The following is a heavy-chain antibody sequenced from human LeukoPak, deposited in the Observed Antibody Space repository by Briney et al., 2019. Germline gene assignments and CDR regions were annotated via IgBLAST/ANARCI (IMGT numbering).Heavy chain of an antibody. J-gene: IGHJ3*02. D-gene: IGHD3-10*01. CDR3: AKCRGPHNAYDI. CDR1: GYTLTSYG. CDR2: ISTQSGNT. V-gene: IGHV1-18*01. Sequence: ASVKVSCEASGYTLTSYGINWMRQAPGQGLEWMGWISTQSGNTNYAQKVQGRLTLTTDRSTNTAYMELRSLRSDDTAVYYCAKCRGPHNAYDIWGQGTVVTVSS.